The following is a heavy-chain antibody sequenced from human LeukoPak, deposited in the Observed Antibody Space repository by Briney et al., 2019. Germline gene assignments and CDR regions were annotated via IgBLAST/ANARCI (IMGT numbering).Heavy chain of an antibody. V-gene: IGHV4-39*07. CDR1: GGSISGSSYC. D-gene: IGHD3-10*01. Sequence: SETLSLTCSVSGGSISGSSYCWGWIRQPPGKGLEWIGSIYYSGRTYYNPSLKSRVTISIDTSKNQFSLKLSSVTAADTAVYYCARVGYGSGSYGTFDIRGQGTMVTVSS. CDR3: ARVGYGSGSYGTFDI. CDR2: IYYSGRT. J-gene: IGHJ3*02.